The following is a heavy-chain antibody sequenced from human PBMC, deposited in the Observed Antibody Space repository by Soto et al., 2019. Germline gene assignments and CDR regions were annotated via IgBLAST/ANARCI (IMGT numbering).Heavy chain of an antibody. CDR1: GYSFTSYW. J-gene: IGHJ6*02. V-gene: IGHV5-51*01. CDR2: IYPGDSDT. D-gene: IGHD3-10*01. Sequence: GESLKISCKGSGYSFTSYWIGWVRQMPGKGLEWMGIIYPGDSDTRYSPSFQGQVTISADKSISTAYLQWSSLKASDTAMYYCARLGIWEVSGSHNDRGPLYCMYVWGQGSTVAVAS. CDR3: ARLGIWEVSGSHNDRGPLYCMYV.